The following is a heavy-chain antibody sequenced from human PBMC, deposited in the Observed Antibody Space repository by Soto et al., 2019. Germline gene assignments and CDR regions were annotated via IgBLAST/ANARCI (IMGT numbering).Heavy chain of an antibody. J-gene: IGHJ6*02. Sequence: GGSLRLSCAASGFTSSTYGMHWVRQAPGKGLEWVAAMSYDGTKQYYVDSVKGRFTISRDNSRNTLFLQLNSLRDEDTAVYYCMRPAPRGRHYFYFGMDVWGQGTTVTISS. D-gene: IGHD3-10*01. CDR1: GFTSSTYG. CDR2: MSYDGTKQ. V-gene: IGHV3-30*03. CDR3: MRPAPRGRHYFYFGMDV.